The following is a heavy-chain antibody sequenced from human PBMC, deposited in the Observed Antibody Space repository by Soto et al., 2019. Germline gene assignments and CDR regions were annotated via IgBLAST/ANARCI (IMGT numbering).Heavy chain of an antibody. Sequence: GESLKISCAASGFTFSSYSMNWVRQAPGKGLEWVSSISSSSSYIYYADSVKGRFTISRDNAKNSLYLQMNSLRAEDTAVYYCASGVTTAYYYYYYMDVWGKGTTVTVSS. D-gene: IGHD4-4*01. V-gene: IGHV3-21*01. CDR1: GFTFSSYS. J-gene: IGHJ6*03. CDR3: ASGVTTAYYYYYYMDV. CDR2: ISSSSSYI.